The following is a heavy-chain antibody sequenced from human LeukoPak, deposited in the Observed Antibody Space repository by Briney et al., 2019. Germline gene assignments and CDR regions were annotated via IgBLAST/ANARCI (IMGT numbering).Heavy chain of an antibody. CDR2: INTDGSHT. Sequence: PGGSLRLSCAASGFTFRYYWIHWVRQVPGKGLVWLSRINTDGSHTNYADSVKDRFTMSRDNAKNTVHLQMNSLTAEDTAVYYCARVEVGPTCFDLWGQGTLVTVSS. CDR1: GFTFRYYW. CDR3: ARVEVGPTCFDL. V-gene: IGHV3-74*01. D-gene: IGHD1-26*01. J-gene: IGHJ4*02.